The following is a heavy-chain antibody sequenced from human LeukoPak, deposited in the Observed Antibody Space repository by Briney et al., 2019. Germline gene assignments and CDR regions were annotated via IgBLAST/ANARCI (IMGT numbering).Heavy chain of an antibody. Sequence: ATVKISCKASGYTFTNYYMHWVRQAPGKGLEWMGRVDPEDGETIYAEKFQGRVTITADTSTDTAYMTLSSLRSDDTAVYYCATLWFGEMGDDYWGQGTLVTVSS. CDR2: VDPEDGET. J-gene: IGHJ4*02. CDR1: GYTFTNYY. V-gene: IGHV1-69-2*01. D-gene: IGHD3-10*01. CDR3: ATLWFGEMGDDY.